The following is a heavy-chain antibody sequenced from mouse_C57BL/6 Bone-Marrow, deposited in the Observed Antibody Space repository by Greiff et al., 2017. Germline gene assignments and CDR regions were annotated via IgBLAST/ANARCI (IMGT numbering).Heavy chain of an antibody. CDR2: IYPRSGNT. J-gene: IGHJ1*03. D-gene: IGHD2-1*01. Sequence: QVQLKQSGAELARPGASVKLSCKASGYTFTSYGISWVKQRTGQGLEWIGEIYPRSGNTYYNEKFKGKATLTADKSSSTAYMELRSLTSEDSAVYFCAREGYYGYGYFDVWGTGTTVTVSS. CDR1: GYTFTSYG. CDR3: AREGYYGYGYFDV. V-gene: IGHV1-81*01.